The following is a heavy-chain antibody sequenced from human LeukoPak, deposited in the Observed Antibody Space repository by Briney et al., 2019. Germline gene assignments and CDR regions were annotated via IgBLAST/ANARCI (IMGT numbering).Heavy chain of an antibody. J-gene: IGHJ4*02. CDR1: GFTFSSYW. CDR2: IKQDGSEK. Sequence: AGGSLRLSCAASGFTFSSYWMSWVRQAPGKGLEWVANIKQDGSEKYYVDSVKGRFTISRDNAKNSLYLQMNSLRAEDTAVYYCARPDSSGYYSAFDYWGQGTLVTVSS. CDR3: ARPDSSGYYSAFDY. V-gene: IGHV3-7*03. D-gene: IGHD3-22*01.